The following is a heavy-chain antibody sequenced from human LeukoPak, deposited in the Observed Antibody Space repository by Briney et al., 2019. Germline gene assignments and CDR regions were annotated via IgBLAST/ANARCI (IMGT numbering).Heavy chain of an antibody. CDR1: GFTVSSNY. J-gene: IGHJ4*02. CDR3: AKDMGPMVRGVTLFDY. Sequence: PGGSLRLSCAASGFTVSSNYMSWVRQAPGKGLEWVSVIYSGGSTYYADSVKGRFTISRDNSKNSLYLQMNSLRAEDTALYYCAKDMGPMVRGVTLFDYWGQGTLVTVSS. V-gene: IGHV3-53*05. CDR2: IYSGGST. D-gene: IGHD3-10*01.